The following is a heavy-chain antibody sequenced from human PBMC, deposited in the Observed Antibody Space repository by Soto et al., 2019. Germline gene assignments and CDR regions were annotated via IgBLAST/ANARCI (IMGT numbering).Heavy chain of an antibody. J-gene: IGHJ6*02. D-gene: IGHD6-19*01. CDR3: ASAAGIEVAGPRKYYYYYGMDV. V-gene: IGHV1-46*01. Sequence: ASVKVSCKASGYTFTSYYMHWVRQAPGQGLEWMGIINPSGGSTSYAQKFQGRVTMTRDTSTSTVYMELSSLRSEETAVYYCASAAGIEVAGPRKYYYYYGMDVWGPGTTVTVSS. CDR1: GYTFTSYY. CDR2: INPSGGST.